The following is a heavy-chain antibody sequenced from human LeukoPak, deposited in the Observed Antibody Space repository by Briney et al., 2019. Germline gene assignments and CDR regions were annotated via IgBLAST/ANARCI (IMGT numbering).Heavy chain of an antibody. CDR2: ISGSGDNT. CDR3: ARIKREDGDVGN. Sequence: GGSLRLSCAASGFTFSNYAMSWVRQAPGKGLEWVSAISGSGDNTYYADSVKGRFTVSRDNSKNTLYLLMNSLRAEDTAVYYCARIKREDGDVGNWGQGTLVTVSS. D-gene: IGHD3-10*01. CDR1: GFTFSNYA. J-gene: IGHJ4*02. V-gene: IGHV3-23*01.